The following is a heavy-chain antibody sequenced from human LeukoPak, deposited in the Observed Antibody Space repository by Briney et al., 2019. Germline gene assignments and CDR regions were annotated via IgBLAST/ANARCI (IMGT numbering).Heavy chain of an antibody. CDR2: TSDRGDYT. CDR3: AKKAQYDGHYPLDY. V-gene: IGHV3-23*01. J-gene: IGHJ4*02. CDR1: GFTFSSYS. D-gene: IGHD4/OR15-4a*01. Sequence: GGSLRLSCAASGFTFSSYSMSWVRQAPGKGLEWVSGTSDRGDYTYYADSVKGRFTISRDTSKNTLYLQMNSLRAEDTALYFCAKKAQYDGHYPLDYWGQGTLVTVSS.